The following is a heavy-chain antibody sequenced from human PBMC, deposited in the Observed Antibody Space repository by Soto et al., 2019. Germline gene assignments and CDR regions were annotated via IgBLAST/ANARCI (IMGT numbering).Heavy chain of an antibody. D-gene: IGHD3-3*01. CDR3: AGRLFGVVLLDYYYGMDV. CDR1: GGTFSSYA. J-gene: IGHJ6*02. Sequence: SVKVSCKASGGTFSSYAISWVRQAPGQGLEWMGGIIPIFGTANYAQKFQGRVTITADKSTSTAYMELSSLRSEDTAAYYCAGRLFGVVLLDYYYGMDVWGQGTTVTVSS. CDR2: IIPIFGTA. V-gene: IGHV1-69*06.